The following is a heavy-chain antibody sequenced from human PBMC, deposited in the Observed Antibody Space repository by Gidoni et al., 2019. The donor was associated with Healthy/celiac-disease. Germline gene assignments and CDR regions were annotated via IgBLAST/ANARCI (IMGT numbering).Heavy chain of an antibody. J-gene: IGHJ3*02. CDR2: INLNTGGT. V-gene: IGHV1-2*06. CDR3: TRPLYSNEAFDI. CDR1: GYNLTAYY. D-gene: IGHD1-26*01. Sequence: QVQLVQSGAEVKKPGASVKVSCKASGYNLTAYYMHWVRQTPGQGLEWMGRINLNTGGTKSALKFQGSVTMTNDASITTAYMELSSLRSDDTAMYYCTRPLYSNEAFDIWGQGTMVTVSS.